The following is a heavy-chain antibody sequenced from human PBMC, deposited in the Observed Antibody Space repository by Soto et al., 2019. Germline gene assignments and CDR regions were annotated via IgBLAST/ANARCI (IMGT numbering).Heavy chain of an antibody. Sequence: GGSLRLSCAASGFTFSSYAMHWVRQAPGKGLEWVAVISYDGSNKYYADSVKGRFTISRDNSKTTLYLQMNSLRAEDTAAYYNARGQEDIVVVTAIHYGIDVWGQGTTVTGPS. CDR1: GFTFSSYA. CDR3: ARGQEDIVVVTAIHYGIDV. D-gene: IGHD2-21*02. CDR2: ISYDGSNK. J-gene: IGHJ6*02. V-gene: IGHV3-30-3*01.